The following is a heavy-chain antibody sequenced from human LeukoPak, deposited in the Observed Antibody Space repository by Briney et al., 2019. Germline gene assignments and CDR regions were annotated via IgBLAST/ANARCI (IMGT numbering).Heavy chain of an antibody. CDR3: ARGYCSGGSCYPGP. J-gene: IGHJ5*02. CDR2: IYYSGST. V-gene: IGHV4-39*07. Sequence: SETLSLTCTVSGGSISSSSYYWGWIRQPPGKGLEWIGSIYYSGSTYHNPSLKSRVTISVDTSKNQFSLKLSSVTAADTAVYYCARGYCSGGSCYPGPWGQGTLVTVSS. D-gene: IGHD2-15*01. CDR1: GGSISSSSYY.